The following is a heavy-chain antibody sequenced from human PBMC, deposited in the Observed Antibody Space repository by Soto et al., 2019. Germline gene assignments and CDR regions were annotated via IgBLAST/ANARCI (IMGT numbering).Heavy chain of an antibody. V-gene: IGHV3-30-3*01. Sequence: QVQLVESGGGVVQPGRSLRLSCEASGFAFNSYTMHRVRHAPGKGLEWVALILYDGSNKYYADSVKGRFTISRDNSRNTVYLLMNSLRPEDTAVYYCARDQGYNPGHSFDSWGQGTLVTVSS. CDR1: GFAFNSYT. J-gene: IGHJ4*02. CDR2: ILYDGSNK. D-gene: IGHD5-18*01. CDR3: ARDQGYNPGHSFDS.